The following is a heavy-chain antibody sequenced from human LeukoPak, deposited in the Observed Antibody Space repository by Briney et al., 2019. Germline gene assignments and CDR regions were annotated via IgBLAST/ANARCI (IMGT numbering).Heavy chain of an antibody. CDR1: GFTFSSYG. CDR3: AKDQYGATDY. J-gene: IGHJ4*02. V-gene: IGHV3-30*18. D-gene: IGHD1-26*01. Sequence: GGSLRLSCAASGFTFSSYGMHWVRQAPGKGLEWVAVISYDGSNKYYADSVEGRFTISRDNSKNTLYLQMNSLRAKDTAVYYCAKDQYGATDYWGQGTLVTVSS. CDR2: ISYDGSNK.